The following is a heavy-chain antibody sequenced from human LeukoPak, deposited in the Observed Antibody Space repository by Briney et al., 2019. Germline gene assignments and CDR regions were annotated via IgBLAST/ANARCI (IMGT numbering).Heavy chain of an antibody. CDR3: ARDVSVVVVPAAALDY. J-gene: IGHJ4*02. Sequence: GASVKVPCKASGYTFTGYYMHWVRQAPGQGLEWMGWINPNSGGTNYAQKFQGRVTMTRDTSISTAYMELSRLRSDDTAVYYCARDVSVVVVPAAALDYWGQGTLVTVSS. CDR1: GYTFTGYY. CDR2: INPNSGGT. V-gene: IGHV1-2*02. D-gene: IGHD2-2*01.